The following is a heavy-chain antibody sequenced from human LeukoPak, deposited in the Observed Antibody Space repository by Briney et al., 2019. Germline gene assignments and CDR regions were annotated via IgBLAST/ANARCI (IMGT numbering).Heavy chain of an antibody. J-gene: IGHJ5*02. CDR2: IYYSGST. D-gene: IGHD6-19*01. CDR1: GGSISSYY. CDR3: AGAIAVAGFWYNWFDP. Sequence: PSETLSLTCTVSGGSISSYYWSWIRQPPGKGLEWIGYIYYSGSTNYNPSLKSRVTISVDTSKNQLSLKLSSVTAADTAVYYCAGAIAVAGFWYNWFDPWGQGTLVTVSS. V-gene: IGHV4-59*01.